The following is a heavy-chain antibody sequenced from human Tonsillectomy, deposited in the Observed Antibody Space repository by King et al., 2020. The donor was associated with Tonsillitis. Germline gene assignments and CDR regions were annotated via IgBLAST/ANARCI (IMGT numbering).Heavy chain of an antibody. CDR3: ARKPTDYGDYYYFDY. D-gene: IGHD4-17*01. Sequence: QLQESGPGLVKPSETLSLTCTVSGGSISSSSYYWGWIRQPPGKGLEWIGSIYYSGRPYYNPSLKSRVTISVDTSKNQFSLKLSSVTAADTAVYYCARKPTDYGDYYYFDYWGQGTLVTVSS. V-gene: IGHV4-39*01. CDR2: IYYSGRP. CDR1: GGSISSSSYY. J-gene: IGHJ4*02.